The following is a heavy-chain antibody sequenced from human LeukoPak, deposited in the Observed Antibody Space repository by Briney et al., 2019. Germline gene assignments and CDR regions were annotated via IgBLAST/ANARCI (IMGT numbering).Heavy chain of an antibody. Sequence: SETLSLTCTVSGGSISSSSYYWGWIRQPPGKGLEWIGSIYYSGSTYYTPSLKSRVTISVDTSKNQFSLKLSSVTAEDTAVYYCARGLGYSYGYFDYWGQGTLVTVSS. CDR1: GGSISSSSYY. CDR3: ARGLGYSYGYFDY. V-gene: IGHV4-39*07. J-gene: IGHJ4*02. CDR2: IYYSGST. D-gene: IGHD5-18*01.